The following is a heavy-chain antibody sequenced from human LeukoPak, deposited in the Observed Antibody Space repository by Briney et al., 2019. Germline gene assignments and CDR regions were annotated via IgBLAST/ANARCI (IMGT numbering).Heavy chain of an antibody. CDR3: ARVPYGNYHYYYMEV. D-gene: IGHD3-10*01. CDR1: GFTVSSNY. Sequence: GGSLRLSCAASGFTVSSNYMSWVRQAPGKGLEWVSLIYSGSSTYYANSVKGRFTISRGNSKNTVYLQMNSLRAEDTAVYYCARVPYGNYHYYYMEVWGKGTTVTVSS. CDR2: IYSGSST. J-gene: IGHJ6*03. V-gene: IGHV3-53*01.